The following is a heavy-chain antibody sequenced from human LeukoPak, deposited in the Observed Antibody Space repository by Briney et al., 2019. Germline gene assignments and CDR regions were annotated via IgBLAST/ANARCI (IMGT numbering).Heavy chain of an antibody. D-gene: IGHD6-6*01. CDR1: GGSFSGYY. Sequence: SETLSLTCAVYGGSFSGYYWSWIRQPPGKGLEWIGEINHSGSTNYNPSLKSRVTISVDTSKHQFSLKLSSVTAADTAVYYCARGAARYFQHWGQGTLVTVSS. CDR3: ARGAARYFQH. CDR2: INHSGST. J-gene: IGHJ1*01. V-gene: IGHV4-34*01.